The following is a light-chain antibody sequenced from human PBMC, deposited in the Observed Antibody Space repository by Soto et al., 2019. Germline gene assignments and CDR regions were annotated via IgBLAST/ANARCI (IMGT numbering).Light chain of an antibody. CDR3: SSYTSSSTVV. CDR2: EVS. Sequence: QSVLTQPASVSGSPGQSITISCTGTSSDVGGYNYVSWYQQHPGKAPKLMIYEVSNRPSEVSNRFSGSKSGNTASLTISGLQAEDEADYYCSSYTSSSTVVFGGGTKLTVL. J-gene: IGLJ2*01. V-gene: IGLV2-14*01. CDR1: SSDVGGYNY.